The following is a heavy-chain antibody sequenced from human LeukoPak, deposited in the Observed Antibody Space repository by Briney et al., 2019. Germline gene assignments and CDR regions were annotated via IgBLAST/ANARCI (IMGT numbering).Heavy chain of an antibody. CDR2: IYYSGNT. D-gene: IGHD3/OR15-3a*01. V-gene: IGHV4-39*01. CDR3: ARQTGSGLFILP. J-gene: IGHJ4*02. CDR1: GVSISSSNSY. Sequence: PSETLSLTCTVSGVSISSSNSYWGWIRQPPGKGLEWIGSIYYSGNTYYNASLKSQVSISMDTSKNQFPLRLTSVTAADTAVYYCARQTGSGLFILPGGQGTLVTVSS.